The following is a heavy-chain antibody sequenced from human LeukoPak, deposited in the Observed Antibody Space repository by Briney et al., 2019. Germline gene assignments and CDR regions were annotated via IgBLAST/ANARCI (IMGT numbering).Heavy chain of an antibody. CDR3: ARARFLMITFGGVVIDY. J-gene: IGHJ4*02. Sequence: PSETLSLTCAVYGGSFSGYYWSWIRQPPGKGLEWIGEINHSGSTNYNPSLKSRVTISVGTSKNQFSLKLSSVTAADTAVYYCARARFLMITFGGVVIDYWGQGTLVTVSS. CDR1: GGSFSGYY. D-gene: IGHD3-16*01. CDR2: INHSGST. V-gene: IGHV4-34*01.